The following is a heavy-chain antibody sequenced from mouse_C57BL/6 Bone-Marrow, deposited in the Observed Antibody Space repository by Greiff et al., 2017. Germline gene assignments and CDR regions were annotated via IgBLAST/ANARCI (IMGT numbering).Heavy chain of an antibody. V-gene: IGHV1-50*01. CDR3: ARLLWFAY. CDR1: GYTFTSYW. CDR2: IDPSDSYT. J-gene: IGHJ3*01. Sequence: QVQLQQPGAELVKPRASVKLSCKASGYTFTSYWMQWVKQRPGQGLEWIGEIDPSDSYTNYNQKFKGKSTLTVDPSSSTAYMQLSSLTAEDSAVYYSARLLWFAYWGQGTLVTVSA.